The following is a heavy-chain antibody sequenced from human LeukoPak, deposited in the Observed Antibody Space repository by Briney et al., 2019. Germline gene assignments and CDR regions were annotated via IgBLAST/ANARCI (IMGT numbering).Heavy chain of an antibody. CDR3: ARDRAKGNWFDP. J-gene: IGHJ5*02. D-gene: IGHD3-10*01. CDR2: IYYSGST. V-gene: IGHV4-59*01. CDR1: GGSISSYY. Sequence: SETLSLTCTVSGGSISSYYWSWIRQPPGKGLEWIGYIYYSGSTNYNPSLKSRVTISVDTYKNQFSLKLSSVTAADTAVYYCARDRAKGNWFDPWGQGTLVTVSS.